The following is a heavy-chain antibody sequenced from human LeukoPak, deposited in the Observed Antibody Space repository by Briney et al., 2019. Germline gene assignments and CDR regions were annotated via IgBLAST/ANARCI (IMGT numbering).Heavy chain of an antibody. Sequence: PGGSLRLSCAASGFTLSSYAMSWVRQAPGKGLEWVSSISASGGSTNYADSVKGRFTISRDNSKNTLYLQMNSLRAEDTAVYYCAKDLSSSQGWGQGTLVTVSS. V-gene: IGHV3-23*01. CDR3: AKDLSSSQG. CDR2: ISASGGST. J-gene: IGHJ4*02. D-gene: IGHD6-6*01. CDR1: GFTLSSYA.